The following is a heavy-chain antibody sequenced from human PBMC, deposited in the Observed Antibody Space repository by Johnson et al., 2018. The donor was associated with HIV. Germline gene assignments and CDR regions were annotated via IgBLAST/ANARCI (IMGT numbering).Heavy chain of an antibody. CDR1: GFTFSTYG. CDR3: AKAIRDAFDI. J-gene: IGHJ3*02. V-gene: IGHV3-30*02. CDR2: IWYDGSNK. Sequence: QVQLVESGGGLVQPGGSLRLSCAASGFTFSTYGMHWARQAPGKGLELVALIWYDGSNKYYADSVKGRFTISRDNSKNTLYLQMNSLRAEDTAGYYCAKAIRDAFDIWGQGTMVTVSS.